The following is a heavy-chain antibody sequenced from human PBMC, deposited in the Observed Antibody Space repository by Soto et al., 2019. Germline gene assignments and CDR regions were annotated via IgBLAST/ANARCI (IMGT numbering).Heavy chain of an antibody. Sequence: ASVKGSCKVSGYTLTELSMHLVRQAPGKGLEWMGGFDPEDGETIYAQKFQGRVTMTEDTSTDTAYMELSSLRSEDTAVYYCAAHSGSYPSSHYGMDVWGQGTTVTVSS. J-gene: IGHJ6*02. V-gene: IGHV1-24*01. D-gene: IGHD1-26*01. CDR1: GYTLTELS. CDR2: FDPEDGET. CDR3: AAHSGSYPSSHYGMDV.